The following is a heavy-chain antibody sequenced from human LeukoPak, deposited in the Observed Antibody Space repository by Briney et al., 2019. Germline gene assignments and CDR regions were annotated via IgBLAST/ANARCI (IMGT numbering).Heavy chain of an antibody. J-gene: IGHJ4*02. Sequence: GASVKVSCKASGYTFSSYAMHWVRQAPGQRLEWMGWINAGNGNTKYSQKFQGRVTITRDTSAHTAYMELSSLRSEDTAVYYCARDESRDSSGYPAYYLDYWGQGTLVTVSS. CDR2: INAGNGNT. CDR3: ARDESRDSSGYPAYYLDY. D-gene: IGHD3-22*01. V-gene: IGHV1-3*01. CDR1: GYTFSSYA.